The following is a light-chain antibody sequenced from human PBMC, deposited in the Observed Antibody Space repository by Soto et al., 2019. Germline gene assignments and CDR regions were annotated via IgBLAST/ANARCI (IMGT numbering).Light chain of an antibody. J-gene: IGLJ2*01. V-gene: IGLV2-14*01. Sequence: QPVLTQPASVSGSPGQSITISCTGTSSDVGGYNYVSWYQQHPGKAPKLMIYEVSNRPSGVSNRFSGSKSGNTASLTISGLQTEDEADYYCSSYTSSNTLVVFGGGTKVTVL. CDR1: SSDVGGYNY. CDR3: SSYTSSNTLVV. CDR2: EVS.